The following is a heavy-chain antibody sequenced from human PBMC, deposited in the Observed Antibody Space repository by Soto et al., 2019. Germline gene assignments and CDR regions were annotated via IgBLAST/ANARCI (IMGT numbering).Heavy chain of an antibody. CDR3: ARGGLTDYFDY. D-gene: IGHD2-21*02. CDR1: GFTFSSYG. V-gene: IGHV3-33*01. Sequence: QVQLVESGGGVVQPGRSLRLSCAASGFTFSSYGMHWVRQAPGKGLEWVAVIWHDGSNKYYADSVKGRFTISRDNSKNTLYLRMNSLRAEDTAEYYCARGGLTDYFDYWGQGTLVTVSS. J-gene: IGHJ4*02. CDR2: IWHDGSNK.